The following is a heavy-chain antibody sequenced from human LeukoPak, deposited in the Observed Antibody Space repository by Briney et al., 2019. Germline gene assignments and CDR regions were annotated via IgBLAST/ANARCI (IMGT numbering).Heavy chain of an antibody. CDR2: IYSGGTT. CDR3: ARAGVVAGSFYFDY. CDR1: GSTTSTTY. J-gene: IGHJ4*02. V-gene: IGHV3-66*01. D-gene: IGHD6-19*01. Sequence: GGSLSPSCVPSGSTTSTTYMTWVRQAPGKGLEWVSVIYSGGTTYYADSVKGRFTIPRDSSKNTLDLQMNGLRAEDTAMYYCARAGVVAGSFYFDYWGQGTLVTVSS.